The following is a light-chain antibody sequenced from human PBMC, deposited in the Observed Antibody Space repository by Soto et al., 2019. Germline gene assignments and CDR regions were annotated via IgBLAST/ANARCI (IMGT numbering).Light chain of an antibody. J-gene: IGKJ1*01. CDR2: WAS. Sequence: DIVMTQSPDSLAVSLGERATINCKSSQSVLYSSNNKNYLAWYQQKPGQHPKALIYWASTRESGVPDRFSGSGSGTDLPLTISSLQAEDVAVYYCKQYYTTPLTFGQGTKVEIK. CDR1: QSVLYSSNNKNY. V-gene: IGKV4-1*01. CDR3: KQYYTTPLT.